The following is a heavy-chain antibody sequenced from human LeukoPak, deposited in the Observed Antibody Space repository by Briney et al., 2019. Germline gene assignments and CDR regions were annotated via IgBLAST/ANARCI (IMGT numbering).Heavy chain of an antibody. J-gene: IGHJ6*02. CDR3: ASRIAARPDYYYYGMDV. V-gene: IGHV3-7*01. CDR1: GFTFSTYW. CDR2: IKQDGSQK. Sequence: SGGSLRLSCEASGFTFSTYWMKWVRQAPGKGLEWVANIKQDGSQKYYVDSVKGRFTISRDNAKNSLYLQMNSLRAEDTAVYYCASRIAARPDYYYYGMDVWGQGTTVTVPS. D-gene: IGHD6-6*01.